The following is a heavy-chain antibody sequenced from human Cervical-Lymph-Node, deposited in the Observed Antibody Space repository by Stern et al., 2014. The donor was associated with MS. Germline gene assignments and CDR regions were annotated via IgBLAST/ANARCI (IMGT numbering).Heavy chain of an antibody. CDR1: GYTFSNHG. CDR2: LWYDGRNK. D-gene: IGHD6-25*01. CDR3: ARSSSSGWDY. Sequence: QVQLVQSGGTVVQPGTSLRLSCEGSGYTFSNHGMNWVRRAPGQGLEWVASLWYDGRNKMYEASVKGRFTISRDNSKNTLYLQMDTLRVEDTAVYYCARSSSSGWDYWGPGTLVTVSS. J-gene: IGHJ4*02. V-gene: IGHV3-33*01.